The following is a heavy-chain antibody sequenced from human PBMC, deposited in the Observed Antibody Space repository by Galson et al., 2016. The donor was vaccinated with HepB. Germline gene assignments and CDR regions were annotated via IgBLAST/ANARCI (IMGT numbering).Heavy chain of an antibody. CDR2: IHHTGSS. V-gene: IGHV4/OR15-8*01. J-gene: IGHJ4*02. CDR1: NGSITSSNW. D-gene: IGHD3-22*01. Sequence: SETLSLTCIVSNGSITSSNWWSWVRQPPGKGLEWIGDIHHTGSSTYNPSLKGRLTISMDKSNNQLSLRLTSVTAADTAVYYCARERPDFSDTTGYSGGFDNWGQGTLVTVSS. CDR3: ARERPDFSDTTGYSGGFDN.